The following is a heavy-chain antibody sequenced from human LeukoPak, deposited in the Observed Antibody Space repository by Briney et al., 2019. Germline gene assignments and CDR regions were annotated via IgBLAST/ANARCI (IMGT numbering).Heavy chain of an antibody. CDR3: AKKSPYGGADY. CDR1: GFTFSSSA. D-gene: IGHD4/OR15-4a*01. V-gene: IGHV3-23*01. CDR2: ISGNGAST. Sequence: PGESLRLSCAASGFTFSSSAMSWVRRAPGKGLEWVSAISGNGASTYYADSVKGRFTISRDNSKNTLYLQINSLRAEDTAVYYCAKKSPYGGADYWGQGTLVTVSS. J-gene: IGHJ4*02.